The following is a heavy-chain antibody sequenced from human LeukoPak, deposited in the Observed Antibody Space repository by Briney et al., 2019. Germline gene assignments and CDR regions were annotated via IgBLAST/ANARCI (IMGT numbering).Heavy chain of an antibody. D-gene: IGHD3-16*02. J-gene: IGHJ4*02. CDR3: ARENYVWGSYRNGPIDY. CDR2: IYYSGST. CDR1: GGSISSYY. V-gene: IGHV4-59*01. Sequence: MSSETLSLTCTVSGGSISSYYWSWIRQPPGKGLEWIGYIYYSGSTNYNPSLKSRVTISVDTSKNQFSLKLSSVTAADTAVYYCARENYVWGSYRNGPIDYWGQGTLVTVSS.